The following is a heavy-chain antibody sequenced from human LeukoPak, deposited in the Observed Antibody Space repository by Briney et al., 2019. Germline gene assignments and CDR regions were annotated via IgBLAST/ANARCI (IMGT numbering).Heavy chain of an antibody. J-gene: IGHJ4*02. Sequence: ASVKVSCKASGHTFTSYGISWVRQAPGQGLEWMGWISVYNGDTNYAQKFQGRVTMTTDTSTSTAYMELRSLRSDDTAVYYCARHGIAVVDYWGQGTLVTVSS. CDR2: ISVYNGDT. CDR1: GHTFTSYG. D-gene: IGHD6-19*01. CDR3: ARHGIAVVDY. V-gene: IGHV1-18*01.